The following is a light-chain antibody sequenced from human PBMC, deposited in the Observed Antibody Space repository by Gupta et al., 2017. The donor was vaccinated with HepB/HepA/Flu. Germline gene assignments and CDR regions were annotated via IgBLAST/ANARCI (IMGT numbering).Light chain of an antibody. CDR1: QSLNNY. V-gene: IGKV3-11*01. J-gene: IGKJ5*01. CDR3: QQRSNWPIT. Sequence: EIVLTQSPASLSLSPGERATLSCRATQSLNNYLSWYQQKPGRAPRLLIYDASNRATGVPARFSGSGSGTDFTLTISNLESEDFALYYCQQRSNWPITFGQGTRLDIK. CDR2: DAS.